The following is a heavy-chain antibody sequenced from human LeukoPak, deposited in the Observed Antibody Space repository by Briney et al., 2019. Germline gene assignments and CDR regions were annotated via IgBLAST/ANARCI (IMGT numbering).Heavy chain of an antibody. CDR1: GFTFSSYD. V-gene: IGHV3-74*01. J-gene: IGHJ4*02. CDR2: INTDGSNT. D-gene: IGHD1-26*01. Sequence: PGGSLRLSCAASGFTFSSYDMHWVRQAPGKGLVWVSRINTDGSNTIYADSVKGRFTISRDNAKNTLYLQMNSLRAEDTAVYYCARDQSIAGPTTADYWGQGTLVTVSS. CDR3: ARDQSIAGPTTADY.